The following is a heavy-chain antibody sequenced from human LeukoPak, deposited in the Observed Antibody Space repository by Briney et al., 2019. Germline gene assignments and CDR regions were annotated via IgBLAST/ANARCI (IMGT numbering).Heavy chain of an antibody. D-gene: IGHD3-16*02. CDR2: ISYDGSNK. V-gene: IGHV3-30*18. J-gene: IGHJ4*02. Sequence: PGGSLRLSCAASGFTFSNYGIHWVRQAPGKGLEWVTIISYDGSNKYYADSVKGRFTISRDNSKNTLYLQMNSLIPEDTAVYYCAKDGREGELSPTTSPFDFWGQGTLVTVSS. CDR1: GFTFSNYG. CDR3: AKDGREGELSPTTSPFDF.